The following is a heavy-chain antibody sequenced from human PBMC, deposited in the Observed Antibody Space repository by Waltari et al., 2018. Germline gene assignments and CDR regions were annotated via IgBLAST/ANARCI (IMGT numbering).Heavy chain of an antibody. D-gene: IGHD6-13*01. V-gene: IGHV3-23*03. CDR2: IYSGGST. J-gene: IGHJ4*02. CDR3: AKTPKKAAGLPFDY. CDR1: GVTFSSYA. Sequence: EVQLLESGGGLVQPGGSLRLACAASGVTFSSYAMSWVRQAPGKGLEWVSVIYSGGSTYYADSVKGRFTISRDNSKNTLYLQMNSLRAEDTAVYYCAKTPKKAAGLPFDYWGQGTLVTVSS.